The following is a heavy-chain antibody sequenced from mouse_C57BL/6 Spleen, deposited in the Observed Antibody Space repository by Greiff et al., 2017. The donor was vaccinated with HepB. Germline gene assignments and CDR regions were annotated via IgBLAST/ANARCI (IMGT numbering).Heavy chain of an antibody. CDR2: ISSGSSTI. Sequence: EVQLVESGGGLVKPGGSLKLSCAASGFTFSDYGMHWVRQAPEKGLEWVAYISSGSSTIYYADTVKGRFTISRDNAKNNLFLQMTSLRSEDKAMYYCARGETNWDVWYFDVWGTGTTVTVSS. D-gene: IGHD4-1*01. V-gene: IGHV5-17*01. CDR3: ARGETNWDVWYFDV. CDR1: GFTFSDYG. J-gene: IGHJ1*03.